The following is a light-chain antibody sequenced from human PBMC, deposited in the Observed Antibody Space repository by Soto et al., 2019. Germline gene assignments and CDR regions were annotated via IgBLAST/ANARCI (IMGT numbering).Light chain of an antibody. CDR1: QSLVHSDGIAY. J-gene: IGKJ5*01. V-gene: IGKV2-30*02. CDR3: MQGTHWPIT. CDR2: KVS. Sequence: DFVMTQSPGSLPVTLVQPASISFMSNQSLVHSDGIAYFSWFQQRPGRSPRRLIYKVSNRDSGVPARFSGSGSGTDFALKISRVEAEDVGVYYCMQGTHWPITFGQGTRLEIK.